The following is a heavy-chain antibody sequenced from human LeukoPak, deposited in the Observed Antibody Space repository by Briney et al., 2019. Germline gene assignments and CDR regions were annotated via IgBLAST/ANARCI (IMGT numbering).Heavy chain of an antibody. J-gene: IGHJ4*02. Sequence: PSETLSHSCSVSGDSITSRNWWTWVRQTPEKGLEWIGEIFHTGSTNYNPSLKSRVTISVDTSKNQFSLKLSSVTAADTAVYYCARGRRQWLVHLGYYFDYWGQGTLVTVSS. D-gene: IGHD6-19*01. CDR2: IFHTGST. CDR1: GDSITSRNW. CDR3: ARGRRQWLVHLGYYFDY. V-gene: IGHV4-4*02.